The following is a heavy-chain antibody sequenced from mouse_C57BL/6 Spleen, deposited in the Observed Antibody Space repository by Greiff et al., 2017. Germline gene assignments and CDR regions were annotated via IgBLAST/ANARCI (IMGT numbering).Heavy chain of an antibody. D-gene: IGHD1-1*01. Sequence: EVQLQQSGAELVRPGASVKLSCTASGFNIKDYYMHWVKQRPEQGLEWIGRIDPEDGDTEYAPKFQGKATMTADTSSNTAYLQLSSLTSEDTAVYYLTVYYYGSSTYAMDYWGQGTSVTVSS. CDR2: IDPEDGDT. J-gene: IGHJ4*01. CDR1: GFNIKDYY. CDR3: TVYYYGSSTYAMDY. V-gene: IGHV14-1*01.